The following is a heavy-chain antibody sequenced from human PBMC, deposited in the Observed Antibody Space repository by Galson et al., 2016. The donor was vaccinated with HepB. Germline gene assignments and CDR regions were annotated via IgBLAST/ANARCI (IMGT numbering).Heavy chain of an antibody. V-gene: IGHV3-33*01. Sequence: SLRLSCAASGFTFRTYVMHWVRQAPGKGLEWVAGIGHDANKEYFMQSAKGRFTVSRDNSKNTLYLQMNTLGVEATAVYYCARGDPWYSSGWGPDYWGQGTLVSVSS. CDR3: ARGDPWYSSGWGPDY. CDR2: IGHDANKE. J-gene: IGHJ4*02. CDR1: GFTFRTYV. D-gene: IGHD6-19*01.